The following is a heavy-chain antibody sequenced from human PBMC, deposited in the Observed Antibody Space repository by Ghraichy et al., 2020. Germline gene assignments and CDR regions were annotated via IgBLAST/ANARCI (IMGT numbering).Heavy chain of an antibody. D-gene: IGHD2-2*01. CDR3: ARDNAAARYGMDV. CDR2: ISSSGSTI. CDR1: GFTFSYYY. J-gene: IGHJ6*02. V-gene: IGHV3-11*01. Sequence: GESLNISCAASGFTFSYYYMSWIRQAPGKGLEWVSYISSSGSTIYYADSVKGRFTISRDNAKNSLYLQMNSLRAEDTAVYYCARDNAAARYGMDVWGQGTTVTVSS.